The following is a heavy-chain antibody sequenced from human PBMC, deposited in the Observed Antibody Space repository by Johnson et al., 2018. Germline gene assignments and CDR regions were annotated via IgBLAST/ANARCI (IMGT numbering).Heavy chain of an antibody. CDR3: ESAQGGDYLAEYFQH. V-gene: IGHV3-30*04. CDR2: ISDDGRNK. J-gene: IGHJ1*01. CDR1: GFTFSSYA. D-gene: IGHD4-17*01. Sequence: VQLVQSGGRVVQPGRSLRLSCSASGFTFSSYAMNWVRQAPGKGMEWVAVISDDGRNKFYAESVKGRFTISRDNSQSTVYLEMHSRKAEDTAGVYCESAQGGDYLAEYFQHWGQGTLVTVSS.